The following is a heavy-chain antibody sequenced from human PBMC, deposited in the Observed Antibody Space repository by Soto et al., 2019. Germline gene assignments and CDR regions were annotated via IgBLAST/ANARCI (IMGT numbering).Heavy chain of an antibody. CDR1: GYTLTELS. V-gene: IGHV1-24*01. Sequence: ASVKVSCNVSGYTLTELSMHWVRQAPGKGLEWMGGFDPEDGETIYAQKFQVRVTMTEDTSTDTAYMELSSLRSEDTAVYYCATEKRVPMAAANTGDYFDYWGQGTLVTVSS. D-gene: IGHD6-13*01. J-gene: IGHJ4*02. CDR3: ATEKRVPMAAANTGDYFDY. CDR2: FDPEDGET.